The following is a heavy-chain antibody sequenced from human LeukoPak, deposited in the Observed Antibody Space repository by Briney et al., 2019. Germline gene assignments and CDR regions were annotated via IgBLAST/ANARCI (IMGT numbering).Heavy chain of an antibody. CDR3: ARRKQWLVPDFDY. V-gene: IGHV4-34*01. J-gene: IGHJ4*02. Sequence: PSETLSLTCAVYGGSFSGYYWSWIRQPPGKGLEWIGEINHSGSTNYNPSLKSRVTISVDTSKNRFSLKLSSVTAADTAVYYCARRKQWLVPDFDYWGQGTLVTVSS. D-gene: IGHD6-19*01. CDR2: INHSGST. CDR1: GGSFSGYY.